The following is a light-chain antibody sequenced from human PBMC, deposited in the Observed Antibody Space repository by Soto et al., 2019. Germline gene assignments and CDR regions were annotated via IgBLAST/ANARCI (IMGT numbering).Light chain of an antibody. J-gene: IGKJ1*01. CDR3: QQSYSTPRT. V-gene: IGKV1-39*01. CDR2: AAS. CDR1: QSICSY. Sequence: DIQMTQSPSSLSASVGDRVTITCRASQSICSYLNWYQQKPWKAPKLLIYAASSLQSGVPSRFSGSGSGTYFTLTISSLQPEDFATYYCQQSYSTPRTFGHGTKVEIK.